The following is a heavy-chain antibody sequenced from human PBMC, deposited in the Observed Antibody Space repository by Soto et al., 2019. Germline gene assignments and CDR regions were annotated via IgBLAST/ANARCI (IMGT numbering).Heavy chain of an antibody. V-gene: IGHV5-51*01. CDR3: ARQGSSSLKNNWFDP. CDR2: IYPGDSYT. Sequence: VESLTISCQGSGYSFTSYCIVWVLQMPGKGLEWMGIIYPGDSYTRYSPSFQGQVTISADKSISTAYLQWSSLKASDTAMYYCARQGSSSLKNNWFDPWGQGTMVTVSS. CDR1: GYSFTSYC. J-gene: IGHJ5*02. D-gene: IGHD6-6*01.